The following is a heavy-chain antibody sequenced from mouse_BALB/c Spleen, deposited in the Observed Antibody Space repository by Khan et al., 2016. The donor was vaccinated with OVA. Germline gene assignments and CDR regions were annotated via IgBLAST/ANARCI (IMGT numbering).Heavy chain of an antibody. CDR2: INPNNGGT. CDR3: TRSGYGGFAY. D-gene: IGHD1-1*02. Sequence: VQLQESGAELVKPGTSVRLSCKSSGYTFSSYYLYWVKQRPGQGLEWIGDINPNNGGTNFNEKFKNKATLTVDKSSSTAYMQLSGLTSEDSAVYDCTRSGYGGFAYWGQGTLVTVSA. V-gene: IGHV1-53*01. J-gene: IGHJ3*01. CDR1: GYTFSSYY.